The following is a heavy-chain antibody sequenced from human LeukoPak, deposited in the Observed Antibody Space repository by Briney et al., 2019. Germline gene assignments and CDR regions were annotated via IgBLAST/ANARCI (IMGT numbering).Heavy chain of an antibody. D-gene: IGHD3-10*01. CDR3: TTGLHYYGSGSCRDY. V-gene: IGHV3-15*01. J-gene: IGHJ4*02. Sequence: GGSLRLSCAASGFTFSNAWMSWVRQAPGKGLEWVGRIRSKTDGGTTDYAAPVKGRFTISRDDSKNTLYLQMNSLKTEDTAVYYCTTGLHYYGSGSCRDYWGQGTLVTVSS. CDR2: IRSKTDGGTT. CDR1: GFTFSNAW.